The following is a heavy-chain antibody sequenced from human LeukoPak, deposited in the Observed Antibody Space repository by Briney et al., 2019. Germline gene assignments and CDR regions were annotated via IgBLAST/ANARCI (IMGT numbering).Heavy chain of an antibody. CDR3: ARMRNSSYHKY. V-gene: IGHV3-11*01. D-gene: IGHD2-2*01. Sequence: PGRSLRLSCAASGFRFSDFYMSWIRQAPGKGLEWVSYISSDSETIHYAQSVRGRFNVSRDNANSTLFLHLNNVKPEDTAIYYCARMRNSSYHKYWGQGTLVTVSS. J-gene: IGHJ4*02. CDR1: GFRFSDFY. CDR2: ISSDSETI.